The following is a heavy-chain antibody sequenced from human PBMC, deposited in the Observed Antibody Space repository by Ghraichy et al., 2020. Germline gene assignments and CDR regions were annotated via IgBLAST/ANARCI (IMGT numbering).Heavy chain of an antibody. J-gene: IGHJ6*02. CDR1: GYSISSGYY. V-gene: IGHV4-38-2*02. CDR3: ARSGAAGRYHYYYGMDV. D-gene: IGHD6-13*01. Sequence: GSLRLSCTVSGYSISSGYYWGWIRQPPGKGLEWIGSISHGGSTNYNPSLKSRVTISEDTSKNQFSLKLRSVTAADTAVYYCARSGAAGRYHYYYGMDVWGQGTTVTVSS. CDR2: ISHGGST.